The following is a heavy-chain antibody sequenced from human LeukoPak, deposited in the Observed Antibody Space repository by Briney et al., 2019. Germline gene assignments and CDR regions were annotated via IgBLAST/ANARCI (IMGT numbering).Heavy chain of an antibody. V-gene: IGHV4-39*01. CDR3: ARQQVAAHQPFDY. CDR2: IHYSGNT. D-gene: IGHD2-15*01. Sequence: SETLSLTCTVSGGSISSSSYFWGWIRQPPGKGLEWIGSIHYSGNTYYNPSLRSRVTISVDTSKNQFSLKLTSVTAADTAMYYCARQQVAAHQPFDYWGQGTLVTVSS. CDR1: GGSISSSSYF. J-gene: IGHJ4*02.